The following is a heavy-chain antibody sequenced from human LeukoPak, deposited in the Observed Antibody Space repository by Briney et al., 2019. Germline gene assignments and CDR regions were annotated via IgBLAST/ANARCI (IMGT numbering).Heavy chain of an antibody. CDR2: ISSSGSTI. Sequence: GGSLRLSCAASGFTFSSYEMNWVRQAPGKGLEWVSYISSSGSTIYYADSVKGRFTISRDKAKNSLYLQMNSLRAEDTAVYYCVLGFGELRVYYYYGMDVWGKGTTVTVSS. CDR3: VLGFGELRVYYYYGMDV. J-gene: IGHJ6*04. V-gene: IGHV3-48*03. D-gene: IGHD3-10*01. CDR1: GFTFSSYE.